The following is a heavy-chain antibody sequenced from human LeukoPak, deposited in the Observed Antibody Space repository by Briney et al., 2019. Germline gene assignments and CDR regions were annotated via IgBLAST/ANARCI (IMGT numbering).Heavy chain of an antibody. CDR3: AKAELWFGELSPFDY. D-gene: IGHD3-10*01. V-gene: IGHV3-11*01. Sequence: GGSLRLSCAASGFTFSDYYMSWIRQAPGKGLEWVSYISSSGSTTYYADSVKGRFTISRDNSKNTLYLQMNSLRAEDTAVYYCAKAELWFGELSPFDYWGQGTLVTVSS. CDR1: GFTFSDYY. CDR2: ISSSGSTT. J-gene: IGHJ4*02.